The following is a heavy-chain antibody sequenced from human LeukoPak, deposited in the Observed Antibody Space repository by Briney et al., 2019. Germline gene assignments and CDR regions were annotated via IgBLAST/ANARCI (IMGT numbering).Heavy chain of an antibody. Sequence: GGSLRLSCAGSGFTFSSHAMTWVRQAPGQGLEWVSVISGSGSTTYVADSVKGRFTISRDNSKNTLYLQMNSLRAEDTAVYYCASNSYSSSWYYWGQGTLVTVSS. CDR3: ASNSYSSSWYY. J-gene: IGHJ4*02. V-gene: IGHV3-23*01. D-gene: IGHD6-13*01. CDR2: ISGSGSTT. CDR1: GFTFSSHA.